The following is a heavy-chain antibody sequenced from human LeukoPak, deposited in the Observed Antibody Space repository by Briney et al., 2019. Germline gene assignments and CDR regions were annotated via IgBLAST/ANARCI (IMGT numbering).Heavy chain of an antibody. Sequence: GASVKVSCKASGGTFSSYAISWVRQAPGQGLEWMGRIIPILGIANYAQKFQGRVTITADKSTSTAYMELSSLRSEDTAVYYCARDDYGDYAWLPPWGQGTLVTVSS. CDR2: IIPILGIA. D-gene: IGHD4-17*01. CDR1: GGTFSSYA. CDR3: ARDDYGDYAWLPP. J-gene: IGHJ5*02. V-gene: IGHV1-69*04.